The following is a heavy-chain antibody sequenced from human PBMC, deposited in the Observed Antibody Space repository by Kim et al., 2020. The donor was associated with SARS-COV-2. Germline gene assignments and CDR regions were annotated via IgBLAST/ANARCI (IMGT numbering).Heavy chain of an antibody. D-gene: IGHD3-16*01. CDR3: ARDPGWGMATTYFDY. CDR1: GFTFSSCW. Sequence: GGSLRLSCAASGFTFSSCWMSWVRQAPGKGLEWVANIKQDGSEKYYVDSVKGRFTISRDNAKNSLYLQMNSLRAEDTAVYYCARDPGWGMATTYFDYWG. J-gene: IGHJ4*01. V-gene: IGHV3-7*01. CDR2: IKQDGSEK.